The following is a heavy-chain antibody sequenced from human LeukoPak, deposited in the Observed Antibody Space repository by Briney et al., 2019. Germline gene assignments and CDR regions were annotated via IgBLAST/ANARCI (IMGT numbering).Heavy chain of an antibody. D-gene: IGHD5-18*01. J-gene: IGHJ4*02. Sequence: GGSLRLSCAASGFTFSSYAMSWVRQAPGKGLEWVSSISGSGGSTYYADSVKGRFTISRDNSKNTLYLQMNSLRAEATAVYYCARGVDTAMVHWGQGTLVTVSS. V-gene: IGHV3-23*01. CDR3: ARGVDTAMVH. CDR1: GFTFSSYA. CDR2: ISGSGGST.